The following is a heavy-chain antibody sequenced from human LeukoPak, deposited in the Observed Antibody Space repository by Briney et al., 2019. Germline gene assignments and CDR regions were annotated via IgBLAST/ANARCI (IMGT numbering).Heavy chain of an antibody. Sequence: SETLSLTCSVSGGSISSYYWSWIRQPPGKGLEWIGYTYYSGTTNYNPSLKGRVTISADTSKNQFSLKLSSVTAADTAVYYCARHWEYYYESSGYSDAFDIWGQGTMVTVSS. CDR3: ARHWEYYYESSGYSDAFDI. V-gene: IGHV4-59*08. CDR1: GGSISSYY. D-gene: IGHD3-22*01. CDR2: TYYSGTT. J-gene: IGHJ3*02.